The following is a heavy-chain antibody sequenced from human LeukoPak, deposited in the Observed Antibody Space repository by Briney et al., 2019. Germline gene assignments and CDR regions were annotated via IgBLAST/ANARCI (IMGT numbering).Heavy chain of an antibody. V-gene: IGHV4-61*02. CDR1: GGSISSSSYY. Sequence: SETLSLTCTVSGGSISSSSYYWSWIRQPAGKGLEWIGRIYTSGSTNYNPSLKSRVTISVETSKNQFSLKLKSVTAADTAVYYCARGGYYGSGNDFRFDPWGQGTLVTVSS. CDR2: IYTSGST. CDR3: ARGGYYGSGNDFRFDP. J-gene: IGHJ5*02. D-gene: IGHD3-10*01.